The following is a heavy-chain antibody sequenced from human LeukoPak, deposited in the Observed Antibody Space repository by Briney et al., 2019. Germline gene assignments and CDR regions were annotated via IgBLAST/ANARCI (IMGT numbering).Heavy chain of an antibody. CDR3: ATTQDCSRASCYRPFDC. CDR1: GFIFSSYA. CDR2: ISSDGSNK. J-gene: IGHJ4*02. V-gene: IGHV3-30*04. D-gene: IGHD2-2*01. Sequence: GGSLSLSCAAPGFIFSSYAMHWVRRAPGKGLEGVAVISSDGSNKEYVASVKGRFTISRDNSQNTLYLQMNSLRVEDTAIYYCATTQDCSRASCYRPFDCWGQGTLVTVSS.